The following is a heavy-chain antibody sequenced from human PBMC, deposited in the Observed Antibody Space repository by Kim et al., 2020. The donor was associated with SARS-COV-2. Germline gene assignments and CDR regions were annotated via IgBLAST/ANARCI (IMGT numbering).Heavy chain of an antibody. Sequence: GGSLRLSCAASGFPFIKVWMAWVRQAPGKGLEWIGRIQSKTDGETTDYAAPVKGRFAISRDDSKNTLYLQMSGLQTDDTAMYYCLTDPSYCNGDCYVHWGQGTLVTVS. CDR3: LTDPSYCNGDCYVH. CDR1: GFPFIKVW. D-gene: IGHD2-21*02. V-gene: IGHV3-15*01. J-gene: IGHJ4*02. CDR2: IQSKTDGETT.